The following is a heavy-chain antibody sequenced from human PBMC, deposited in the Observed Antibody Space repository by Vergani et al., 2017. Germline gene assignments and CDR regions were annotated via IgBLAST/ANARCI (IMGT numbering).Heavy chain of an antibody. V-gene: IGHV4-61*10. J-gene: IGHJ3*02. D-gene: IGHD3-10*01. CDR2: IYYSGST. Sequence: QVQLQESGPGLVKPSETLSLTCTVSGGSVSSGSYYWSWIRQPAGKGLEWIGYIYYSGSTNYNPSLKSRVTISVDTSRIQFSLKLSSVTAADTAVYYCAKDLKTYYYGSGSYYNVDPHDAFDIWGQGTMVTVSS. CDR1: GGSVSSGSYY. CDR3: AKDLKTYYYGSGSYYNVDPHDAFDI.